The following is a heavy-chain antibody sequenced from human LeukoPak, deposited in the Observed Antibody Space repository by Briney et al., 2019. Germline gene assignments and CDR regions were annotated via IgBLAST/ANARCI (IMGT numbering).Heavy chain of an antibody. CDR3: ARFRYNSTWGIFDY. J-gene: IGHJ4*02. D-gene: IGHD2/OR15-2a*01. V-gene: IGHV3-11*04. CDR2: ISSTGRTI. Sequence: GGTLRLSCRAYGFSFSDYYMSWVRQAPGKGLEWISYISSTGRTIYYADSVKGRFTISRDNDKSSLYLQMNSLRAEDTALYYCARFRYNSTWGIFDYWGQGTLVTVSS. CDR1: GFSFSDYY.